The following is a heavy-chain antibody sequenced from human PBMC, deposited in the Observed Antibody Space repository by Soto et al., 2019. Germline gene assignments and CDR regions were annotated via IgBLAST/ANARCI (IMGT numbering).Heavy chain of an antibody. CDR1: GGSFSGYQ. CDR2: INDSGNI. V-gene: IGHV4-34*01. Sequence: QVQLQQWGAGLLKPSGTLSLTCAVYGGSFSGYQWSWIRQTPGKGLEWIGEINDSGNINYNPSLKSRVTILVDTAKKQISLKLSSVTAADTAVYYCARGLIVWFGELSRRGGYYYYMDVWGKGTTVTVSS. D-gene: IGHD3-10*01. CDR3: ARGLIVWFGELSRRGGYYYYMDV. J-gene: IGHJ6*03.